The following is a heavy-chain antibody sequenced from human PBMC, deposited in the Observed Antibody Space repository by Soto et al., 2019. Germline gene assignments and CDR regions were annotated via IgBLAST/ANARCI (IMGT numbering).Heavy chain of an antibody. Sequence: EVQLVESGGGLVQPGGSVRLSCAASKFTITSYWMHWVRQAPGKGLVWVSRINSDGSSISYADAVKGRFTISRDNSKNTLYLQMNSLRVEDTAVYYCAIEVSHGYVLRGMDVWGQGTTVTV. CDR3: AIEVSHGYVLRGMDV. CDR1: KFTITSYW. J-gene: IGHJ6*02. D-gene: IGHD5-18*01. V-gene: IGHV3-74*01. CDR2: INSDGSSI.